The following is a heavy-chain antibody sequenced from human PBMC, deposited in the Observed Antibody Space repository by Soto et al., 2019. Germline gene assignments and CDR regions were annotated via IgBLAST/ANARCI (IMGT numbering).Heavy chain of an antibody. CDR2: ISESGST. D-gene: IGHD1-1*01. CDR1: GQSFSGHS. Sequence: QVQLQQWGAGLVKPSETLSLSCAVYGQSFSGHSWAWIRQPPGKGLEWIGEISESGSTYYNPSLKSRVTISTDTSKNQCSLKLNSVTAADTAAYFCARGSGIVALPGELEDVNYDFWGQGTLVNVSS. CDR3: ARGSGIVALPGELEDVNYDF. V-gene: IGHV4-34*01. J-gene: IGHJ4*02.